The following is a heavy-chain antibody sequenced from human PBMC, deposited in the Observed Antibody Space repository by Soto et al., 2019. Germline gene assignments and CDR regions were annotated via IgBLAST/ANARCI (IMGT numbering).Heavy chain of an antibody. CDR1: GGTFSSYT. V-gene: IGHV1-69*08. Sequence: QVQLVQSGAEVKKPGSSVKVSCKASGGTFSSYTISWVRQAPGQGLEWMGRIIPILGIANYAQKFQGRVTITADKTTSTAYMELSSLRSEDTAVYYCARDGQEHWFDPWGQGTLVTVSS. CDR3: ARDGQEHWFDP. D-gene: IGHD2-21*01. J-gene: IGHJ5*02. CDR2: IIPILGIA.